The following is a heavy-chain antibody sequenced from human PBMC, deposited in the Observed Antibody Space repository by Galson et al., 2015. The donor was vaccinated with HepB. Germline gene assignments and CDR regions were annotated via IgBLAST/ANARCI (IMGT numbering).Heavy chain of an antibody. V-gene: IGHV3-30*02. J-gene: IGHJ4*02. CDR3: AKDAVHILYSGSYWETFDY. CDR2: IRYDGSNK. Sequence: SLRLSCAASGLTFSSNGMHWVRQAPGKGLEWVAFIRYDGSNKYYADSVKGRFTISRDNSKKTLYLQMYSLRAEDTAVYYCAKDAVHILYSGSYWETFDYWVQGTLVTVSS. D-gene: IGHD1-26*01. CDR1: GLTFSSNG.